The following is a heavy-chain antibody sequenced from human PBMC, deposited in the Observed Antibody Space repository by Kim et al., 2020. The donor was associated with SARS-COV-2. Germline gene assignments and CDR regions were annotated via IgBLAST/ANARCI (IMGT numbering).Heavy chain of an antibody. CDR1: GDSVSSNSAA. V-gene: IGHV6-1*01. CDR3: ARDRVLGGVRDYYYYYGMDV. CDR2: TYYRSKWYN. D-gene: IGHD3-16*01. J-gene: IGHJ6*02. Sequence: SQTLSLTCAISGDSVSSNSAAWNWIRQSPSRGLEWLGRTYYRSKWYNDYAVSVKSRITINPDTSKNQFSLQLNSVTPEDTAVYYCARDRVLGGVRDYYYYYGMDVWGQGTTVTVSS.